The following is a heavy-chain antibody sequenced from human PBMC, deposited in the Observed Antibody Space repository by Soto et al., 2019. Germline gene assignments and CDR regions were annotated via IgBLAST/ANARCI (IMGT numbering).Heavy chain of an antibody. D-gene: IGHD2-2*01. CDR2: ISYDGSNK. CDR3: ARDPVPAFPYSYGMDV. V-gene: IGHV3-30-3*01. J-gene: IGHJ6*02. Sequence: QVQLVESGGGVVQPGRSLRLSCAASGFTFSSYAMHWVRQAPGKGLEWVAVISYDGSNKYYADSVKGRFTISRDNSKNTLYPQMNSLRAEDTALYYCARDPVPAFPYSYGMDVWGQGTTVTVSS. CDR1: GFTFSSYA.